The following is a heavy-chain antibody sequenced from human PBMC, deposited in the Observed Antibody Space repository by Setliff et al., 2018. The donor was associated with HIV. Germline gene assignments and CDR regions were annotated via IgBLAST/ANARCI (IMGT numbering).Heavy chain of an antibody. J-gene: IGHJ4*02. Sequence: PSETLSLTCAVSGYSISSRYYWSWIRQSPGKGLEWIGNFYYTGSTDYNPSFKSRVTISLDKSNNQISLNLSSATAADTAVYYCARHTVFVRYFDHWGQGMLVTVSS. D-gene: IGHD2-2*02. CDR2: FYYTGST. V-gene: IGHV4-38-2*01. CDR1: GYSISSRYY. CDR3: ARHTVFVRYFDH.